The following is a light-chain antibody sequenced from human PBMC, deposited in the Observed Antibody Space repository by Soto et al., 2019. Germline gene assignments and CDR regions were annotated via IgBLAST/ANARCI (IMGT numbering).Light chain of an antibody. CDR1: QSVSSN. CDR2: GAS. CDR3: QQYGISLIT. J-gene: IGKJ5*01. V-gene: IGKV3-20*01. Sequence: IVLTQSPGTLSLSPGERATLSCRASQSVSSNLAWYQQKPGQAPRLLIYGASTRATGIPDRFSGSGSGTDFTLTISRLEPEDFAVYYCQQYGISLITFGQGTRLEIK.